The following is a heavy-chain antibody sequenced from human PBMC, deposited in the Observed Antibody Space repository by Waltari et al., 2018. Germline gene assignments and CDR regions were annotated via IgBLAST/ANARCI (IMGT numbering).Heavy chain of an antibody. CDR2: IYTSGST. J-gene: IGHJ6*03. CDR1: GGSISSGSYY. D-gene: IGHD1-26*01. CDR3: AREGGAGPYYYYYMDV. V-gene: IGHV4-61*02. Sequence: QVQLQESGPGLVKTSQTLSLTCTVAGGSISSGSYYWSWIRRPAGKGMEWIGRIYTSGSTNYNPPLKSRVTISVDTSKNQFSLKLSSVTAADTAVYYCAREGGAGPYYYYYMDVWGKGTTVTVSS.